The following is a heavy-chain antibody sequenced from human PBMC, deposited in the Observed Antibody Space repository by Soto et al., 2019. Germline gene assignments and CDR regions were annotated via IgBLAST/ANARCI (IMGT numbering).Heavy chain of an antibody. V-gene: IGHV1-18*01. J-gene: IGHJ4*02. Sequence: ASVKVSCKTSGFTFTSSAVQWVRQAPGQGLEWMGWINPSDGNRNFAQKFEDRVTMTTATSTNTVFLELRSLKSDDTAIYYCARDRLRGYDSSGFYSWGQGAMVTVSS. CDR1: GFTFTSSA. CDR2: INPSDGNR. CDR3: ARDRLRGYDSSGFYS. D-gene: IGHD3-22*01.